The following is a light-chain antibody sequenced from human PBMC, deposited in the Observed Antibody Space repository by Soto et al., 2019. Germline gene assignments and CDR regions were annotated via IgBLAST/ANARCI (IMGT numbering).Light chain of an antibody. CDR1: ENVRTF. CDR2: GAS. CDR3: QQHSHWPPWT. J-gene: IGKJ1*01. V-gene: IGKV3-11*01. Sequence: VLTQSPATLSLSPGERATLSCMASENVRTFVDWYQQKPGQAPRLLIYGASNRATDIPARFSGSGSGTDFNLTLSNLEPEDFAVYYCQQHSHWPPWTFGQGTRVEI.